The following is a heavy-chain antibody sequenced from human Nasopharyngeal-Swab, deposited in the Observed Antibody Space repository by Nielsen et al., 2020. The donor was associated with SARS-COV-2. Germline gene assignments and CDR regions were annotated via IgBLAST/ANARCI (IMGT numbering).Heavy chain of an antibody. CDR1: GDTFTSYA. Sequence: AAVKVSCKASGDTFTSYAMNWVRQAPGQGLEWMGWINTNTGNPTYAQGFTGRFVFSLDTSVSTAYLQISSLKAEDTAVYYCARDGISSLSYGDDPNDYWGQGTLVTVSS. CDR2: INTNTGNP. J-gene: IGHJ4*02. D-gene: IGHD4-17*01. V-gene: IGHV7-4-1*02. CDR3: ARDGISSLSYGDDPNDY.